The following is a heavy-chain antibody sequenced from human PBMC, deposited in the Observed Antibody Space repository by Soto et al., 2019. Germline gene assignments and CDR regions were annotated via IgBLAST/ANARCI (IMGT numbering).Heavy chain of an antibody. CDR3: ARDLRYYGSGTFYPHGAPGGMDV. Sequence: PSETLSLTCTVSGGSISGYYWSWIRQPPGKRLEWIGNIYYSGITDYNPSLKSRVTISVDTSKNQFSLNLSSATAADTAVYYCARDLRYYGSGTFYPHGAPGGMDVWGQGTTVTVS. J-gene: IGHJ6*02. D-gene: IGHD3-10*01. CDR1: GGSISGYY. V-gene: IGHV4-59*01. CDR2: IYYSGIT.